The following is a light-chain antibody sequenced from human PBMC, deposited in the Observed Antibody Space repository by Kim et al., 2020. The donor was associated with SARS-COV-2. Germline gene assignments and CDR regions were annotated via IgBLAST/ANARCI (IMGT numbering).Light chain of an antibody. CDR3: NSRDSGVNRV. CDR2: GKN. J-gene: IGLJ3*02. V-gene: IGLV3-19*01. Sequence: SSELTQDPAVSVALGQTVRITCQGDSLRSYYASWYQQKPGQAPVLVIYGKNNRPSGIPDRFSGSSSGNTASLTITGAQADDEADYYCNSRDSGVNRVVGG. CDR1: SLRSYY.